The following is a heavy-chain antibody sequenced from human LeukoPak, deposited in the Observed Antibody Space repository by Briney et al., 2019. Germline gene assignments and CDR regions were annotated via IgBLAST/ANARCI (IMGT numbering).Heavy chain of an antibody. CDR2: ISSNGDST. J-gene: IGHJ5*02. V-gene: IGHV3-64D*09. CDR1: GFTFSSYA. Sequence: GGSLRLSCSASGFTFSSYAMHWVRQAPGKGLEYVSAISSNGDSTYYADSVKGRFTISRDNSKNTLYLQMSSLRAEDTAVYHCVKLQLERRGPLFDPWGQGTLVTVSS. CDR3: VKLQLERRGPLFDP. D-gene: IGHD1-1*01.